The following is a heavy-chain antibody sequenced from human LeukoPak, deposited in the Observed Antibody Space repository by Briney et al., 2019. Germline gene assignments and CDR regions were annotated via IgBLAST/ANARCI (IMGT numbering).Heavy chain of an antibody. D-gene: IGHD4-23*01. V-gene: IGHV4-39*01. Sequence: PSETLSLTCTVSGGSMSSSKYYWGWIRQPPGKGLEWIGSIYDSESTYYNPSLKSRVTISVDTSKRQFSLKLSSVTATDTAVYARHSSMTTVVFDYWGQGTLVTVSS. J-gene: IGHJ4*02. CDR3: HSSMTTVVFDY. CDR1: GGSMSSSKYY. CDR2: IYDSEST.